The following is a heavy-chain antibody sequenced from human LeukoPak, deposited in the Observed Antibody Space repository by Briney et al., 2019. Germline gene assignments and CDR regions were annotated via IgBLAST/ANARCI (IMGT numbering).Heavy chain of an antibody. CDR1: GFSLSTSGVG. J-gene: IGHJ4*02. CDR3: ARRNTFWSGYPFDY. D-gene: IGHD3-3*01. Sequence: ESGPTLVNPTQTLTLTCTFSGFSLSTSGVGVGWIHQPPGKALEWLALIYWDDDKRYSPSLKSRLTITEDTSKNQVVLTMTNMDPVDTATYYCARRNTFWSGYPFDYWGQGTLVTVSS. V-gene: IGHV2-5*02. CDR2: IYWDDDK.